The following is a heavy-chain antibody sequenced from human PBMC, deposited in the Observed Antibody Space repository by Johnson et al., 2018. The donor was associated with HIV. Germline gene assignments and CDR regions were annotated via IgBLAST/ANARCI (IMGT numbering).Heavy chain of an antibody. CDR2: ISWNSGRI. J-gene: IGHJ3*02. V-gene: IGHV3-9*01. CDR3: ARDLSEGELGHAFDI. Sequence: QLVESGGGLVQPGRSLRLSCAASGFSFDDYAMHWVRQAPGKGLEWVSGISWNSGRIGYADSVKGRFTISRDNSKNTLYLQMNSLRAEDTAVYYCARDLSEGELGHAFDIWGQGTMVTVSS. CDR1: GFSFDDYA. D-gene: IGHD1-26*01.